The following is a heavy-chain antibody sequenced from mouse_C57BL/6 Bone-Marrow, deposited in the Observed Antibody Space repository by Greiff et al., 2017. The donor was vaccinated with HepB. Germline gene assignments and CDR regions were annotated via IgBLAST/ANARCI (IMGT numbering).Heavy chain of an antibody. CDR2: ILPGSGST. V-gene: IGHV1-9*01. Sequence: VQLQQSGAELMKPGASVKLSCKATGYTFTGYWIEWVKQRPGHGLEWIGEILPGSGSTNYNEKFKGKATFTADTSSNTADMQLSSLTTEDSAIYYCARWGYYYGSSYVAWYAYWDQGTLVTVSA. CDR3: ARWGYYYGSSYVAWYAY. D-gene: IGHD1-1*01. CDR1: GYTFTGYW. J-gene: IGHJ3*01.